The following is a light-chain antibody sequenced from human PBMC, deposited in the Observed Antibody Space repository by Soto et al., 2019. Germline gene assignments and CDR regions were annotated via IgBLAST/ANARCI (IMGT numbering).Light chain of an antibody. CDR2: ENN. J-gene: IGLJ2*01. CDR1: SSNIGNNY. V-gene: IGLV1-51*02. CDR3: GTWDSSLSAGNVV. Sequence: QSVLTQPPSVSAAPGQTVTISCSGSSSNIGNNYVSWYQQLPGTAPKLLIYENNKRPSGIPDRFSGSKSGTSATLGITGLQTGDEAEYYCGTWDSSLSAGNVVFGGGTKLTVL.